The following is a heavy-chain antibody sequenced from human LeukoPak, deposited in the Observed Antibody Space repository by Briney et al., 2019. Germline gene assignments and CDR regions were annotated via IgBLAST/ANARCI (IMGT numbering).Heavy chain of an antibody. CDR1: GFTFSSYW. J-gene: IGHJ4*02. CDR3: ARHIKGGYKAFDY. Sequence: GSLRLSCAASGFTFSSYWMSWVRQAPGKGLEWIGEISDSGRTGYKSSLKSRVTILEDTSKNQLSLKLSSVTAADTAVYYCARHIKGGYKAFDYWGQGTLVTVSS. V-gene: IGHV4-34*01. D-gene: IGHD3-22*01. CDR2: ISDSGRT.